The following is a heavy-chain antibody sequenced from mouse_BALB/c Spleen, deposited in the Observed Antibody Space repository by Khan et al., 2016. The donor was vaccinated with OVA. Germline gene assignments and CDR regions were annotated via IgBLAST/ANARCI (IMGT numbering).Heavy chain of an antibody. CDR2: INPYNAGT. Sequence: VQLKQSGPELVEPGASVKMSCKASGYTFSNYVIHWMKQKPGQGLEWIAYINPYNAGTRYNEKFKGKATLTSDISSTTAYMELNSLTSEDSAVYYCAREASSWDFSVPYWGQGTLVTVSA. V-gene: IGHV1S136*01. CDR1: GYTFSNYV. D-gene: IGHD4-1*01. CDR3: AREASSWDFSVPY. J-gene: IGHJ3*01.